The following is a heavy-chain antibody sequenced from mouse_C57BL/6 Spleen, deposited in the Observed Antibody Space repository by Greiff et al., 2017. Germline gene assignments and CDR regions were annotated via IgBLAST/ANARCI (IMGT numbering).Heavy chain of an antibody. CDR2: INPNNGGT. CDR3: ARRDGKRAMDY. Sequence: VHVKQSGPELVKPGASVKIPCKASGYTFTDYNMDWVKQSHGKSLEWIGDINPNNGGTIYNQKFKGKATLTVDKSSSTAYMELRSLTSEDTAVYYCARRDGKRAMDYWGQGASVTVSS. CDR1: GYTFTDYN. V-gene: IGHV1-18*01. J-gene: IGHJ4*01. D-gene: IGHD2-1*01.